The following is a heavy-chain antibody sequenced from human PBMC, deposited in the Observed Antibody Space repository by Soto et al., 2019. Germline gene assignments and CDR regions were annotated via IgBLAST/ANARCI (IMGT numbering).Heavy chain of an antibody. Sequence: PSETLSVTFTVSGGSISYCYWNWIRQPAGKGLEWIVRIDSSGSTNYKPALKSRISMSIDTSKKQFSLKVRAVTAADTAVYYCARDYGSGIYYTFYXWGQVTQFTVSX. CDR2: IDSSGST. CDR3: ARDYGSGIYYTFYX. CDR1: GGSISYCY. V-gene: IGHV4-4*07. D-gene: IGHD3-10*01. J-gene: IGHJ4*02.